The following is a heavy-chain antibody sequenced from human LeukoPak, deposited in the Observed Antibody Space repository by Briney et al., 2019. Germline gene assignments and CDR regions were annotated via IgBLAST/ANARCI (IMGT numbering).Heavy chain of an antibody. J-gene: IGHJ6*02. Sequence: GGSLRLSCAASGFTFSSYAMSWVRQAPGKGLEWVSAISGSGGSTYYADSVKGRFTISRDNSKNTLYLQMNSLRAEDTAVYYCARESRYCSGGSCYRPIYYYYGMDVWGQGTTVTVSS. V-gene: IGHV3-23*01. CDR2: ISGSGGST. D-gene: IGHD2-15*01. CDR1: GFTFSSYA. CDR3: ARESRYCSGGSCYRPIYYYYGMDV.